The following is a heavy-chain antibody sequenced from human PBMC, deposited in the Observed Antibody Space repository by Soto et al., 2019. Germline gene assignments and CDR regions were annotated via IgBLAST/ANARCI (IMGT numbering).Heavy chain of an antibody. CDR2: INPNSGGT. D-gene: IGHD4-17*01. J-gene: IGHJ6*02. CDR1: GYTFTGYY. Sequence: QVQLVQSGAEVKKPGASVKVSCKASGYTFTGYYMHWVRQAPGQGLEWMGWINPNSGGTNYAQKFQGWVTITGDRSNSTAYMELSRLRSDDTAEYYCERGDRLGYGDYEDYYCYCRMDVWGPGTTVTVSS. CDR3: ERGDRLGYGDYEDYYCYCRMDV. V-gene: IGHV1-2*04.